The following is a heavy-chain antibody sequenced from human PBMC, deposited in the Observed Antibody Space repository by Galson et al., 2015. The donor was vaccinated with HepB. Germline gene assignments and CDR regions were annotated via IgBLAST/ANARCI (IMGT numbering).Heavy chain of an antibody. V-gene: IGHV1-18*01. CDR2: ISPHNRYT. Sequence: VKVSCKASGYTFSSYSITWVRQAPGQGLEWVGWISPHNRYTNYAQNFQGRVTMTTDTSTNTAYMELRSLRSDDTAIYYCARGAVVVAVGATENNWFDPWGRGTLVTASS. D-gene: IGHD2-15*01. CDR1: GYTFSSYS. J-gene: IGHJ5*02. CDR3: ARGAVVVAVGATENNWFDP.